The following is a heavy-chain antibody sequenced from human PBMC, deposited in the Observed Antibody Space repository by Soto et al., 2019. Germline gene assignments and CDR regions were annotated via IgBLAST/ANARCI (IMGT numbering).Heavy chain of an antibody. D-gene: IGHD1-1*01. CDR1: GGFVSSGSYY. Sequence: QVQLQQWGAGLLKPSETLSLTCAVYGGFVSSGSYYWSWIRQPPGKGLEWIGEMSHSGGTHFNPSIKRRVTISVDTSKNQFSLKMSSVTAADTALYYCARVERGTVTTVVDAFDIWGPGTMVTVSS. CDR2: MSHSGGT. V-gene: IGHV4-34*01. CDR3: ARVERGTVTTVVDAFDI. J-gene: IGHJ3*02.